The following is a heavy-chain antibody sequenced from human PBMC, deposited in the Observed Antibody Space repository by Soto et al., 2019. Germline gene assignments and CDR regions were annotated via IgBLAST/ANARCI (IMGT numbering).Heavy chain of an antibody. D-gene: IGHD3-22*01. CDR1: GGTFSSYA. V-gene: IGHV1-69*12. J-gene: IGHJ5*02. CDR3: ARGRGRRDDDSRFAP. Sequence: QVQLVQSGAEVKKPGSLVKVSCKASGGTFSSYAISWVRQAPGQGLEWMGGIIPIFGTANYAQKFQGRVTTTATESTSTAYVELSSLRSEDKAVYYCARGRGRRDDDSRFAPWGQGTLVTVSS. CDR2: IIPIFGTA.